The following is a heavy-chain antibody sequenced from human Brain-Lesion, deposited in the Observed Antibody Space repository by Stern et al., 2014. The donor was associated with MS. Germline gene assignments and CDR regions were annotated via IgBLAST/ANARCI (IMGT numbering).Heavy chain of an antibody. Sequence: QVQLQESGPGLVKPSQTLSLSCTVSGGSISSGGYYWSWIRQPAGKGLEWIGRIFNSGSTNSNPPLKSRVTTSIDTTKHPFPLKLTSMTAADTAVYYCARGRVVPGFQYYATDVWGQGTTVIVS. CDR3: ARGRVVPGFQYYATDV. V-gene: IGHV4-61*02. CDR2: IFNSGST. J-gene: IGHJ6*02. CDR1: GGSISSGGYY. D-gene: IGHD2-2*01.